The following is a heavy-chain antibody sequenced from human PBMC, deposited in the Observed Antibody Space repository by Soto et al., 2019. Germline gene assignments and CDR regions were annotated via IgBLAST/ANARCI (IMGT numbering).Heavy chain of an antibody. CDR3: ILTGYYRPYYYYYMDV. Sequence: GGSLRLSCAASGFTFSNAWMSWVRQAPGKGLEWVGRIKSKTDGGTTDYAAPVKGRFTISRDDSKNTLYLQMNSLKTEDTAVYYCILTGYYRPYYYYYMDVWGKGTTVTSP. CDR2: IKSKTDGGTT. CDR1: GFTFSNAW. J-gene: IGHJ6*03. D-gene: IGHD3-9*01. V-gene: IGHV3-15*01.